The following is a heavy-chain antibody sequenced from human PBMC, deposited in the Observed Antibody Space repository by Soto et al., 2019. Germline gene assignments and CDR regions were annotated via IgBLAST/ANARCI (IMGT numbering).Heavy chain of an antibody. Sequence: GGSLRLSCAASGFTFSSYSMNWVRQAPGKGLEWVSFISSSSSYIYYADSVKGRFTISRDNAKNSLYLQMNSLRAEDTAVYYCARARFDNWFDPWGQGTLVTVSS. V-gene: IGHV3-21*01. D-gene: IGHD3-16*01. CDR3: ARARFDNWFDP. CDR1: GFTFSSYS. J-gene: IGHJ5*02. CDR2: ISSSSSYI.